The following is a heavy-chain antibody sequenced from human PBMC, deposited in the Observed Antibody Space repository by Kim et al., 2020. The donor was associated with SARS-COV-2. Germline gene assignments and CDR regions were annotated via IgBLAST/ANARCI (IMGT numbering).Heavy chain of an antibody. V-gene: IGHV2-26*01. Sequence: SGPTLVNPTETLTLTCTVSGFSLSNARMGVSWIRQPPGKALEWLAHIFSNDEKSYSTSLKSRLTISKDTSKSQVVLTMTNMDPVDTATYYCARIDYDSSGYYLYFDYWGQGTLVTVSS. CDR2: IFSNDEK. J-gene: IGHJ4*02. D-gene: IGHD3-22*01. CDR3: ARIDYDSSGYYLYFDY. CDR1: GFSLSNARMG.